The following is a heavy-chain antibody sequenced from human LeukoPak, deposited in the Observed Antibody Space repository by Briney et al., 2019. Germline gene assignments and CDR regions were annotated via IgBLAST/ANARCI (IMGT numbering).Heavy chain of an antibody. CDR2: IKSKTDGGTT. CDR3: ARDHPGYSYGYAY. CDR1: GFTFSNAW. J-gene: IGHJ4*02. D-gene: IGHD5-18*01. Sequence: GGSLRLSCAASGFTFSNAWMSWVRQAPGKGLEWVGRIKSKTDGGTTDYAAPVKGRFTISRDDSKNTLYLQMNSLRAEDTAVYYCARDHPGYSYGYAYWGQGTLVTVSS. V-gene: IGHV3-15*01.